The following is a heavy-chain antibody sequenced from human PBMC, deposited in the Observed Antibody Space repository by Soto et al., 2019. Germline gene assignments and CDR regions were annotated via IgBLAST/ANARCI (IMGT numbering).Heavy chain of an antibody. D-gene: IGHD5-18*01. CDR3: ARSYGRNFDF. Sequence: QVQLQQWGAGLLKPSETLSLTCAVYGGSFSGYYWNWIRQPPGKGLEWIGEINHSGCTNYNPSLKSRVTITVDTSKNQFSLKLSSVTAAETAVYYCARSYGRNFDFWGQGTLVTVSS. J-gene: IGHJ4*02. CDR2: INHSGCT. CDR1: GGSFSGYY. V-gene: IGHV4-34*01.